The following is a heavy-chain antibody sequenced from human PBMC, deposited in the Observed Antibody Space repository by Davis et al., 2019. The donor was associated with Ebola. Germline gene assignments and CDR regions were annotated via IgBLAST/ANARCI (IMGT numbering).Heavy chain of an antibody. J-gene: IGHJ4*02. CDR3: AKDARFDNWNTAPSFDY. CDR2: ISYDGSNK. Sequence: PWGSLRLSCAASGFTFSSYGMHWVRQAPGKGLEWVAVISYDGSNKYYADSVKGRFTISRDNAKNSLYLQMNSLRAEDTALYYCAKDARFDNWNTAPSFDYWGQGTLVTVSS. V-gene: IGHV3-30*18. D-gene: IGHD1/OR15-1a*01. CDR1: GFTFSSYG.